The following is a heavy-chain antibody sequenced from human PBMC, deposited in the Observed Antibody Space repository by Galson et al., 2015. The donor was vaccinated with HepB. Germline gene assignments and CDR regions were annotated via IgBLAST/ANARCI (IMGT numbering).Heavy chain of an antibody. Sequence: CAISGDSVSSNSVAWNWIRQSPSRGLEWLGRTYYRSKWYDEYADSVRSRITINPDTSKNQFSLLLNSVTPEDTAVYYCARGRSGSYYRYYDSWGQGTLVTVSS. CDR1: GDSVSSNSVA. CDR2: TYYRSKWYD. D-gene: IGHD1-26*01. J-gene: IGHJ4*02. V-gene: IGHV6-1*01. CDR3: ARGRSGSYYRYYDS.